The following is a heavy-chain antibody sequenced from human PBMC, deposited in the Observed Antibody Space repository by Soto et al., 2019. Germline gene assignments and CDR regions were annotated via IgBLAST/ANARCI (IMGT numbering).Heavy chain of an antibody. D-gene: IGHD3-3*01. V-gene: IGHV4-30-4*01. CDR2: IYYSGST. CDR3: ARGGVYSDLYYLDY. CDR1: GGSISRGEYS. J-gene: IGHJ4*02. Sequence: SNTPSLTCTVSGGSISRGEYSWSWIRQPPGKGLEWIGYIYYSGSTYYNPSLKSRVTISVDTSKNQFSLMLSSVTAADTAVYYCARGGVYSDLYYLDYWGQQTLVTGSS.